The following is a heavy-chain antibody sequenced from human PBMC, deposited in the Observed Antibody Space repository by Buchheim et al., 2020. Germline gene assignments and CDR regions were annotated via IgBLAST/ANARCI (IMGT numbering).Heavy chain of an antibody. CDR3: ARDRTYRLDYFDY. V-gene: IGHV3-33*01. CDR2: TWYDGSNK. D-gene: IGHD3-16*02. Sequence: VQLVESGGGVVQPGRPLRLSCAASGFTFSSHGMHWVRQAPGKALEGWVVTWYDGSNKYYVDSVKGRFTTSRDNSTNTLYLQMNSLGAEDTAVYYCARDRTYRLDYFDYWGQGTL. J-gene: IGHJ4*02. CDR1: GFTFSSHG.